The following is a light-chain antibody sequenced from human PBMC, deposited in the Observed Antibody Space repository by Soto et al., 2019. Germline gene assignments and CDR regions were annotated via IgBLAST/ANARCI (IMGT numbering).Light chain of an antibody. CDR1: SSDVGGYNY. J-gene: IGLJ1*01. Sequence: QSALTQPASVSGSPGQSITISCTGTSSDVGGYNYVSWYQQHPGKAPKLMIYEVSNRPSGVSNRFSGSKSGNTASLTISGHQAEDEADYYCSSYTSSSTYVFGTGTNVTVL. V-gene: IGLV2-14*01. CDR3: SSYTSSSTYV. CDR2: EVS.